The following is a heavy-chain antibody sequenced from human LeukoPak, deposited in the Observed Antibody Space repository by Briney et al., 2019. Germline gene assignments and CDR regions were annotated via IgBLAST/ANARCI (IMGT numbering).Heavy chain of an antibody. CDR2: IYYSGST. D-gene: IGHD6-19*01. V-gene: IGHV4-34*01. Sequence: SETLSLTCAVYGGSFSGYYWGWIRQPPGKGLEWIGSIYYSGSTYYNPSLKSRVTISVDTSKNQFSLKLSSVTAADTAVYYCARAILPYSSGWYDGGWFDPWGQGTLVTVSS. CDR1: GGSFSGYY. J-gene: IGHJ5*02. CDR3: ARAILPYSSGWYDGGWFDP.